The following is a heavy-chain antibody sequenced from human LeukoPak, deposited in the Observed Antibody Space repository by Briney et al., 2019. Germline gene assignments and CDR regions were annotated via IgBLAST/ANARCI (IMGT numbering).Heavy chain of an antibody. CDR3: ARAFGLTDY. V-gene: IGHV3-48*02. D-gene: IGHD3/OR15-3a*01. J-gene: IGHJ4*02. CDR2: ISSSSSSSSTI. Sequence: GGSLRLSCAASGFSLSSYSMNWVRQAPGKGLEWISYISSSSSSSSTIYYADSVKGRFTISRDNAKNSLYLQINSLRDEDTAVYYCARAFGLTDYWGQGTLVTVSS. CDR1: GFSLSSYS.